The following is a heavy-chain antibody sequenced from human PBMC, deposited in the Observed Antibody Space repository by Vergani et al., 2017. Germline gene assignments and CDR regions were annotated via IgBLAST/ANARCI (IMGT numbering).Heavy chain of an antibody. D-gene: IGHD2-15*01. CDR1: GGSISSSNW. Sequence: QVQLQESGPGLVTPSGTLSLPCAVSGGSISSSNWWSWVRQPPGKGLEWIGEIYHSGSTNYNPSLKSRVTISVDKSKNQCSLKLSSVAAADTAVYYCAREWYGYWYFDLWGRGTLVAVSS. CDR3: AREWYGYWYFDL. V-gene: IGHV4-4*02. CDR2: IYHSGST. J-gene: IGHJ2*01.